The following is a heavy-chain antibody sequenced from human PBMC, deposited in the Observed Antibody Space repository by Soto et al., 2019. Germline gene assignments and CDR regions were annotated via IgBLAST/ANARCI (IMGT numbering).Heavy chain of an antibody. D-gene: IGHD3-3*01. CDR2: IKSDGTVT. CDR3: ARENYDFWSGYYLDY. J-gene: IGHJ4*02. V-gene: IGHV3-74*01. CDR1: GITFSTYR. Sequence: GGSLRLSCVVSGITFSTYRMHWVLQAPGKGLVWVSHIKSDGTVTHYTDSVMDRFIISRDNAKNTLFLQMNSLRAEDTAVYYCARENYDFWSGYYLDYWGQGT.